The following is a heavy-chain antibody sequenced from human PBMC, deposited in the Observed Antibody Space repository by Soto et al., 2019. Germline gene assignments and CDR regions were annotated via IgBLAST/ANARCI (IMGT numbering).Heavy chain of an antibody. Sequence: PSETLSLTCAVYGGSFSGYYWSWIRQPPGKGLEWIGEINHSGSTNYNPSLKSRVTISVDTSKNQFSLKLSSVTAADTAVYYCARVNYDILTGYFDYWGQGTLVTVSS. V-gene: IGHV4-34*01. D-gene: IGHD3-9*01. CDR3: ARVNYDILTGYFDY. J-gene: IGHJ4*02. CDR1: GGSFSGYY. CDR2: INHSGST.